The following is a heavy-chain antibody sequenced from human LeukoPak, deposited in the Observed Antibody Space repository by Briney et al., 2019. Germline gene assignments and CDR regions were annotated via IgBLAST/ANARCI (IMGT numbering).Heavy chain of an antibody. V-gene: IGHV3-23*01. CDR1: GFPFSSYA. D-gene: IGHD3-10*01. CDR2: ISGSGDST. Sequence: GGSLRLSCAASGFPFSSYAMSWVRQAPGKGLEWVSAISGSGDSTYYADSVKGRFTISRDNSKNTLYLQMNSLRAEDTAVYFCARSITMFRGLTDYWGQGTLVTVSS. J-gene: IGHJ4*02. CDR3: ARSITMFRGLTDY.